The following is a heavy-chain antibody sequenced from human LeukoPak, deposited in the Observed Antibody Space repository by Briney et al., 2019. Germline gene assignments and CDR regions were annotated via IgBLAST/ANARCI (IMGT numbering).Heavy chain of an antibody. CDR3: ASTLPMYYYDSSGYYCGY. Sequence: SETLSLTCAVSGYSISSGYYWGWIRQPPGKGLEWIGSIYHSGSTYYNPSLKSRVTISVDTSKNQFSLKLSSVTAADTAVYYCASTLPMYYYDSSGYYCGYWGQGTLVTVSS. CDR2: IYHSGST. V-gene: IGHV4-38-2*01. CDR1: GYSISSGYY. D-gene: IGHD3-22*01. J-gene: IGHJ4*02.